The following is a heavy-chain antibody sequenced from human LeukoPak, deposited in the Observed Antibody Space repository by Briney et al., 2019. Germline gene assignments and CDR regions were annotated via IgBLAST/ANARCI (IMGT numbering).Heavy chain of an antibody. D-gene: IGHD6-13*01. CDR3: ARGGYSSSWFSAY. V-gene: IGHV3-7*03. CDR2: IKQDGSEK. J-gene: IGHJ4*02. CDR1: GFTFSSYW. Sequence: GGSLRLPCAASGFTFSSYWMSWVRQAPGKGLEWVANIKQDGSEKYYVDSVKGRFTISRDNAKNSLYLQMNSLRAEDTAVYYCARGGYSSSWFSAYWGQGTLVSVSS.